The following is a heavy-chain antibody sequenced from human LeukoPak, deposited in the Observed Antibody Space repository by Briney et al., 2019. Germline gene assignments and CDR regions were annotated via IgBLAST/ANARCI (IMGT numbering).Heavy chain of an antibody. V-gene: IGHV3-30*18. CDR1: GFTFSSYG. CDR3: AKDLEGLPSANFDY. Sequence: AGGSLRLSCAASGFTFSSYGMHWVRQAPGKGLEWVAVMSYDGSNKYYADSVKGRFTISRDNSKNTLYLQMNSLRAEDTAVYYCAKDLEGLPSANFDYWGQGTLVTVSS. D-gene: IGHD2-2*01. J-gene: IGHJ4*02. CDR2: MSYDGSNK.